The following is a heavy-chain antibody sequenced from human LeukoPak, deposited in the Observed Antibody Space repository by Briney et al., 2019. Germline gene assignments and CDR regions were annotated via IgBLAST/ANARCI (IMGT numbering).Heavy chain of an antibody. CDR1: GYTLIELP. V-gene: IGHV1-24*01. D-gene: IGHD3-10*01. Sequence: ASVKVSCKVSGYTLIELPMHWVRQAPGKGLEWMGGFDPEEGETNYAQKFQGRVTMTEDTSTDTAYMELSSLRSEDTAVYYCATDRLRTMVRGVLRSLEGFDPWGQGTLVTVSS. CDR2: FDPEEGET. CDR3: ATDRLRTMVRGVLRSLEGFDP. J-gene: IGHJ5*02.